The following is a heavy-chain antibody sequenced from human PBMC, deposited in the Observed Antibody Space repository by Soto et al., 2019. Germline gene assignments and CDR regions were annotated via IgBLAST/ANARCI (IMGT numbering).Heavy chain of an antibody. Sequence: ASVKVSCKASGYTFTSYGISWVRQAPGQGLEWMGWISAYTSNTNYAQKLQGRVTMTTDTSTSTAYMEMRSLRSDDAAVYYCASGIYCGGDCYDFYYYYGMDVWGQGTTVTVSS. V-gene: IGHV1-18*01. CDR1: GYTFTSYG. J-gene: IGHJ6*02. D-gene: IGHD2-21*02. CDR3: ASGIYCGGDCYDFYYYYGMDV. CDR2: ISAYTSNT.